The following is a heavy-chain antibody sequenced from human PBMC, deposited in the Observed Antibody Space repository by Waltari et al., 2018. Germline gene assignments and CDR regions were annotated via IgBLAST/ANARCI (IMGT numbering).Heavy chain of an antibody. V-gene: IGHV3-74*01. CDR3: TRGPRTGNYEYGLDV. Sequence: EVQLLESGGGLVQPGESLRLSCAASGFPFSAYWLHWVRQAPGKGLVWVSRVKSDGSDTDSADFAKGRFTISRDNAKNTLYLQMKGLRGDDTAIYYCTRGPRTGNYEYGLDVWGQGTMVTVSS. CDR1: GFPFSAYW. CDR2: VKSDGSDT. D-gene: IGHD3-3*01. J-gene: IGHJ3*01.